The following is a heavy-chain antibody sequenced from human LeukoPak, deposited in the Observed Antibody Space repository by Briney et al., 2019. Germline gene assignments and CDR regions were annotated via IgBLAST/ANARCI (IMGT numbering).Heavy chain of an antibody. CDR1: GFTFSSYW. Sequence: GGSLRLSCVVSGFTFSSYWMSWVRQAPGKGLEGVASIRQDGSEIYYVDSVKGRFTISRDNAKNSLYLQMNSLRADDTAVYKCARDLGSYRHFFDYWGQGTLVTVSS. V-gene: IGHV3-7*01. CDR3: ARDLGSYRHFFDY. J-gene: IGHJ4*02. CDR2: IRQDGSEI. D-gene: IGHD3-10*01.